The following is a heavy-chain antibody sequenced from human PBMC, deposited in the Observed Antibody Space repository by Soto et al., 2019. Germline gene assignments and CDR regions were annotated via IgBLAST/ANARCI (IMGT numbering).Heavy chain of an antibody. CDR2: INHSGST. CDR1: GGSFSGYY. J-gene: IGHJ4*02. CDR3: ASGYSGYDF. Sequence: LSLTCAVYGGSFSGYYWSWIRQPPGKGLEWIGEINHSGSTNYNPSLKSRVTISVDTSKNQFSLKLSSVTAADTAVYYCASGYSGYDFWGQGTLVTVS. V-gene: IGHV4-34*01. D-gene: IGHD5-12*01.